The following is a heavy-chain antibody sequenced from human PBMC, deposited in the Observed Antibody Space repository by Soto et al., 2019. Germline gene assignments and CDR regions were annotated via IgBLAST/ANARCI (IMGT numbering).Heavy chain of an antibody. CDR2: IHYSGTT. V-gene: IGHV4-59*01. CDR3: AAGEASSRNLAPYYLDF. CDR1: GGSMRNYF. J-gene: IGHJ4*02. Sequence: SETLSLTCTVSGGSMRNYFWTWIRQPPGKGLEWIGYIHYSGTTSFFPSYNPSLRSRVTISEDTSKNQFSLKLLSVTTADTAVYSCAAGEASSRNLAPYYLDFWGQGPLVTVSS. D-gene: IGHD6-13*01.